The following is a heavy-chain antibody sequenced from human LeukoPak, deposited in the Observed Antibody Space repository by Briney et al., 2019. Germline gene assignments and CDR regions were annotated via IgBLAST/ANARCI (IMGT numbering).Heavy chain of an antibody. CDR3: ATDRGYCSGGSCHRAFDI. Sequence: ASVKVSCKVSGYTLTELSVHWVRQAPGKGLEWMGGFDPEDGETIYAQKFQGRVTMTEDTSTDTAYMELSSLRSEDTAVYYCATDRGYCSGGSCHRAFDIWGQGTMVTVSS. V-gene: IGHV1-24*01. CDR1: GYTLTELS. J-gene: IGHJ3*02. D-gene: IGHD2-15*01. CDR2: FDPEDGET.